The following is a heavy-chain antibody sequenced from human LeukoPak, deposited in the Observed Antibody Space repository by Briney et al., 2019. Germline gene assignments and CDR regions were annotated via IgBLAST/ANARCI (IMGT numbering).Heavy chain of an antibody. J-gene: IGHJ4*02. V-gene: IGHV1-18*01. CDR3: ARDRSSSDY. CDR1: GYTFTNYG. Sequence: GASVKVSCKASGYTFTNYGISWVRQAPGQGLEWMGWISAYNGNTDYAQKFQGRVTMTTDTSTSTAYMELRSLRSDDTAMFYCARDRSSSDYWGQGTLVTVSS. CDR2: ISAYNGNT. D-gene: IGHD2-2*01.